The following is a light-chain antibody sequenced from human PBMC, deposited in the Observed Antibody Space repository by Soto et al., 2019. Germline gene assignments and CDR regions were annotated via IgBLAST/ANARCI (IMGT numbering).Light chain of an antibody. J-gene: IGKJ1*01. Sequence: EIVLTQSPGTLSLSPGERATLSCRASQSVSSSYLAWYQQKPGQAPRLLIYGASSRATGIPDRFSGSGSGTDFSLPLSRLEAEDFAVYFCQPYGSSPGTFGQGTKVEIK. V-gene: IGKV3-20*01. CDR3: QPYGSSPGT. CDR1: QSVSSSY. CDR2: GAS.